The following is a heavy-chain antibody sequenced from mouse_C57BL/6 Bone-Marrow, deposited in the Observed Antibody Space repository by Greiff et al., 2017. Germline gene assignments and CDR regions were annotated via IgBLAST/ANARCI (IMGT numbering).Heavy chain of an antibody. CDR2: IDPSDGNT. Sequence: QVQLKQPGAELVKPGASVKLSCKASGYTFTSYWMQWVKQRPGQGLEWIGEIDPSDGNTNYNQKFKGKATLTVDTSSSTAYMQLSSLTSEDSAVCSCAREDCDWYFDVWGTGTTVTVSS. CDR1: GYTFTSYW. CDR3: AREDCDWYFDV. J-gene: IGHJ1*03. V-gene: IGHV1-50*01.